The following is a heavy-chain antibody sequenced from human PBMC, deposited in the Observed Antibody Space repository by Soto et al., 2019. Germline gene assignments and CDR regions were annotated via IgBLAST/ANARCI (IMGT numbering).Heavy chain of an antibody. J-gene: IGHJ6*02. CDR1: GYTFISQC. D-gene: IGHD2-15*01. CDR3: ARVSSSIVVVPDYGMDV. CDR2: ISGKNGNT. Sequence: ASVKVSCKAYGYTFISQCISWVGQAPVRGLEWMGWISGKNGNTNYAQKLQGRVTLTTDTSTSTAYMELRSLRSDDTAVYYCARVSSSIVVVPDYGMDVWGQGTTVTVSS. V-gene: IGHV1-18*01.